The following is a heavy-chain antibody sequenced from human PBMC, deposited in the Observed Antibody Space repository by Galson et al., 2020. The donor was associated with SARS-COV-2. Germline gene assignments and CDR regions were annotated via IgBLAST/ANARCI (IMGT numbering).Heavy chain of an antibody. J-gene: IGHJ4*02. CDR2: IYYSGST. V-gene: IGHV4-59*01. CDR1: GGSISSYY. CDR3: ARDYPVVGATGGFDY. Sequence: SETLSLTCTVSGGSISSYYWSWIRQPPGKGLEWIGYIYYSGSTNYNPSLKSRVTISVDTSKNQFSLKLSSVTAADTAVYYCARDYPVVGATGGFDYWGQGTLVTVSS. D-gene: IGHD1-26*01.